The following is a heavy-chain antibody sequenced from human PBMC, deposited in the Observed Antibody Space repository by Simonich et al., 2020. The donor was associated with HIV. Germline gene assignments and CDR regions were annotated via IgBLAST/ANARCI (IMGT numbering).Heavy chain of an antibody. D-gene: IGHD3-10*01. Sequence: EVQLVESGGGLVQPGRSLRLSCAASGFTFDDYTMHWVRQAPGKGLEWVSGNSWNSGSIGDEESVKGRFTIARDNAKNSLYLQMNSLRAEDTALYYCAKDKGAYYGSGSPVYWGQGTLVTVSS. V-gene: IGHV3-9*01. CDR1: GFTFDDYT. CDR2: NSWNSGSI. J-gene: IGHJ4*02. CDR3: AKDKGAYYGSGSPVY.